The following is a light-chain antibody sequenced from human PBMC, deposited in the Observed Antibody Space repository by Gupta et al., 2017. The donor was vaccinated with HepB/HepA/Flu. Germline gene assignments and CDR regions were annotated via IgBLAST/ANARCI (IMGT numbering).Light chain of an antibody. Sequence: QTVVTQAPSFSVSPGGTVTLTCGLGSGSVSTSYYPSWYQQTPGQPPRTLIYSTNTRSSGVPDRFSGSILGNKAALTITGAQADDESDYYCVLYMGSGIWVFGGGTKLTVL. J-gene: IGLJ3*02. CDR3: VLYMGSGIWV. CDR2: STN. CDR1: SGSVSTSYY. V-gene: IGLV8-61*01.